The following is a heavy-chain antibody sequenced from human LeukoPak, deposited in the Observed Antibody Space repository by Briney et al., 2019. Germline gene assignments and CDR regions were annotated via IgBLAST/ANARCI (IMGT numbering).Heavy chain of an antibody. CDR1: GGSISSSSYY. J-gene: IGHJ3*02. D-gene: IGHD4-17*01. CDR3: ARLPTVTTDAFDI. CDR2: IYYSGST. Sequence: SETLSLTCTVSGGSISSSSYYWGWIRQPPGKGLEWIGSIYYSGSTYHNPSLKSRVTISVDTSKNQFSLRLSSVTAADTAVYYCARLPTVTTDAFDIWGQGTMVTVSS. V-gene: IGHV4-39*01.